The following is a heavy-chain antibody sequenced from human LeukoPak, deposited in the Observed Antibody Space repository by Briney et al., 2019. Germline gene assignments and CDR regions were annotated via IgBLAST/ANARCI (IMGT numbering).Heavy chain of an antibody. CDR3: AKARGGQLEPFDY. CDR2: ISGSGGGT. J-gene: IGHJ4*02. CDR1: GSTFSSYA. V-gene: IGHV3-23*01. D-gene: IGHD6-13*01. Sequence: PGGSLRLSCAASGSTFSSYAMSWVRQAPGKGLEWVSAISGSGGGTYYADSVKGRFTISRDNSKNTLYLQMSSLRAEDTAVYYCAKARGGQLEPFDYWGQGTLVTVSS.